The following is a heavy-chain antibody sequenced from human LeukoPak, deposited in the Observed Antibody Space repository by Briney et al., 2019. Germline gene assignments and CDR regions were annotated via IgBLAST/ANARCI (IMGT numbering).Heavy chain of an antibody. CDR1: GFAFSSYA. Sequence: PGGSLRLSCAASGFAFSSYAMSRVRQAPGKGLEWVSAISGSGGSTYYADSVKGRFTISRDNSKNTLYLQMNSLRAEDTAVYYCAKDLGSGGSFDAFDIWGQGTMVTVSS. V-gene: IGHV3-23*01. CDR2: ISGSGGST. D-gene: IGHD2-15*01. CDR3: AKDLGSGGSFDAFDI. J-gene: IGHJ3*02.